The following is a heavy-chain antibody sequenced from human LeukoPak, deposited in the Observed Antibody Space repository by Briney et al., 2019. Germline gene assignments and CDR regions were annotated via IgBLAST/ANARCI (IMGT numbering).Heavy chain of an antibody. J-gene: IGHJ4*02. CDR2: ISGSGDNT. Sequence: GGSLRLSCAASGFTFSSYAMSWVRQAPGKGLEWVSGISGSGDNTYYADSVKGRFTISRDNSKNTLYVQMNSLGSEDTAAYYCAKGSYYDSSGSFYFDYWGQGTLVTVSS. D-gene: IGHD3-22*01. CDR3: AKGSYYDSSGSFYFDY. CDR1: GFTFSSYA. V-gene: IGHV3-23*01.